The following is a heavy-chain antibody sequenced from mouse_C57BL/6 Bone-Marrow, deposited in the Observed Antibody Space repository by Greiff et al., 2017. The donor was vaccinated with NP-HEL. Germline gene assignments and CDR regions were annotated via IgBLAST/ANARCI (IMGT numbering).Heavy chain of an antibody. Sequence: QVQLKQPGTELVKPGASVKLSCKASGYTFTSYWMHWVKQRPGQGLEWIGNINPSNGGTNYNEKFKSKATLTVDKSSSTADIQLSSLTSEDSAVYYCARARYCGSSPYAMDYWGQGTSVTVSS. CDR1: GYTFTSYW. CDR3: ARARYCGSSPYAMDY. J-gene: IGHJ4*01. V-gene: IGHV1-53*01. D-gene: IGHD1-1*01. CDR2: INPSNGGT.